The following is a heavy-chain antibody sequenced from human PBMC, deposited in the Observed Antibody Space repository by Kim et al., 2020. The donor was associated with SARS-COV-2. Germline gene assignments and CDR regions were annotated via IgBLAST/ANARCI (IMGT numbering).Heavy chain of an antibody. D-gene: IGHD2-15*01. CDR3: ARGSKGSGAPGWFDP. V-gene: IGHV1-3*01. CDR2: INAGNGNT. CDR1: GYTFTSYA. J-gene: IGHJ5*02. Sequence: ASVKVSCKASGYTFTSYAMHWVRQAPGQRLEWMGWINAGNGNTKYSQKFQGRVTITRDTSASTAYMELSSLRSEDTAVYYCARGSKGSGAPGWFDPWGQGTLVTVSS.